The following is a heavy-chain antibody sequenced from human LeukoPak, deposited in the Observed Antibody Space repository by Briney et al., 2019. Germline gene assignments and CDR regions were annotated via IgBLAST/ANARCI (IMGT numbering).Heavy chain of an antibody. V-gene: IGHV3-11*01. Sequence: GGSLRLSCAASGFIFSDYYMSWIRQAPGKGLEWVSYITSSGTTIYYADSVKGRFTISRDNAKNSLYLQMNSLRAEDTAVYYCAKDHYSSSFQHWGQGTLVTVSS. J-gene: IGHJ1*01. D-gene: IGHD6-13*01. CDR2: ITSSGTTI. CDR3: AKDHYSSSFQH. CDR1: GFIFSDYY.